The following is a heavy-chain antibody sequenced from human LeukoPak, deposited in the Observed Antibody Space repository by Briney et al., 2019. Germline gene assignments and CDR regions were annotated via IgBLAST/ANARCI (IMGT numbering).Heavy chain of an antibody. V-gene: IGHV1-69*04. CDR2: IIPILGIA. CDR1: GGTFSSYA. D-gene: IGHD3-22*01. J-gene: IGHJ4*02. Sequence: KISCKASGGTFSSYAISWVRQAPGQGLGWMGRIIPILGIANYAQKFQGRVTITADESTSTAYMELSSLRSDDTAVYYCASRTYYFDSSGYFYAPLDFWGQGTLVTVSS. CDR3: ASRTYYFDSSGYFYAPLDF.